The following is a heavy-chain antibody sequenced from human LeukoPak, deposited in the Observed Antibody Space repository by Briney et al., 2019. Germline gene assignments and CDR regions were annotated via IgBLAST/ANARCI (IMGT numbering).Heavy chain of an antibody. CDR1: GGTFSSYA. CDR3: ARDREGWVTYIDY. CDR2: INPSGGST. J-gene: IGHJ4*02. D-gene: IGHD5-18*01. V-gene: IGHV1-46*01. Sequence: GASVKVSCKASGGTFSSYAISWVRQAPGQGLEWMGIINPSGGSTSYAQKFQGRVTMTRDTSTSTVYMELSSLRSEDTAVYYCARDREGWVTYIDYWGQGTLVTVSS.